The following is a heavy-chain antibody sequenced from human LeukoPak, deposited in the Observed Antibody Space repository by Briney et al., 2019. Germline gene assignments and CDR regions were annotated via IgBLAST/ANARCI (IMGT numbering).Heavy chain of an antibody. CDR3: AKSPHYSSSWYEGNWFDP. V-gene: IGHV3-23*01. J-gene: IGHJ5*02. D-gene: IGHD6-13*01. CDR1: GFTFSSYA. CDR2: ISGSGGST. Sequence: GGSLRLSCAASGFTFSSYAMSWVLQAPGKGLEWVSAISGSGGSTYYADSVKGRFTICRDNSKNTLYLQMNSLRAEDTAVYYCAKSPHYSSSWYEGNWFDPWGQGTLVTVSS.